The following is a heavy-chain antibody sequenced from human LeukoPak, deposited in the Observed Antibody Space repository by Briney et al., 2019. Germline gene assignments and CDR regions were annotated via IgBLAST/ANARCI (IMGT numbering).Heavy chain of an antibody. J-gene: IGHJ4*02. D-gene: IGHD2-2*01. CDR3: ARFYCSSTSCLEDY. CDR2: INSDGSTT. V-gene: IGHV3-74*01. Sequence: GGSLRLSCAASGFTFSSYWMHWVRQAPGKGLVWVSRINSDGSTTSYADSVKGRFTISRDNAKNTLYLQMNSLRAEDAAVYYCARFYCSSTSCLEDYWGQGTLVTVSS. CDR1: GFTFSSYW.